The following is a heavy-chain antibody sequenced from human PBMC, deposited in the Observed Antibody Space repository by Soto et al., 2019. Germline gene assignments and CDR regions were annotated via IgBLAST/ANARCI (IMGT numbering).Heavy chain of an antibody. J-gene: IGHJ5*02. V-gene: IGHV4-4*02. CDR1: GGSISTSYW. CDR2: VYRTGST. CDR3: ARLGAQEIDP. Sequence: SETLSLTCAVSGGSISTSYWGSWVRQPPGKGLEWIGEVYRTGSTNYNPSLESRLTISVDKSKNQFSLKLSSVTAADTAVYYCARLGAQEIDPWGQGTLVTVSS. D-gene: IGHD3-16*01.